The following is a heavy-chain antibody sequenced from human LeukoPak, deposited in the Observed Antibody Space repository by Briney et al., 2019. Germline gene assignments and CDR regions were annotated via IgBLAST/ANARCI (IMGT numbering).Heavy chain of an antibody. Sequence: PGGSLILSCAAPGFTVSSNYMSWVRQAPGKGLEWVSVIYSGGSTYYADSVKGRFTISRDNSKNTLYLQMNSLRAEDTAVYYCARDRSNGDYFFDYWGQGTLVTVSS. V-gene: IGHV3-53*01. D-gene: IGHD4-17*01. CDR3: ARDRSNGDYFFDY. CDR1: GFTVSSNY. CDR2: IYSGGST. J-gene: IGHJ4*02.